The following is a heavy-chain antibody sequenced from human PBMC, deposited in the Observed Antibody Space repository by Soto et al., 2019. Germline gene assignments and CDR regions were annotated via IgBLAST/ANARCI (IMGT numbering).Heavy chain of an antibody. CDR3: ARHDCISSSCYYYYYYSMDV. V-gene: IGHV1-69*13. CDR2: IIPIFDTA. Sequence: SVKVSCKASGYTFASYAISWVRQAPGQGLEWMGGIIPIFDTANYAQKFQGRVTITADESTSTAYMELSSLRSEDTAVYYCARHDCISSSCYYYYYYSMDVWGQGTTVTVSS. D-gene: IGHD2-2*01. CDR1: GYTFASYA. J-gene: IGHJ6*02.